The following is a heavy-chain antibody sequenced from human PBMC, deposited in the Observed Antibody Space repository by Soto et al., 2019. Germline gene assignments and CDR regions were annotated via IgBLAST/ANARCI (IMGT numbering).Heavy chain of an antibody. D-gene: IGHD2-15*01. Sequence: QVQLVQSGAEVKKPGSSVKVSCKAPGGTFSSYAISWVRQAPGQRLEWMGGIIPIFGTANYAQKFQGRVTITADESTSTGYMELSSLRSEDTAVYYCARSQGGSSSLDIYYYYYYGMDVWGQGTTVTVSS. CDR3: ARSQGGSSSLDIYYYYYYGMDV. CDR1: GGTFSSYA. V-gene: IGHV1-69*01. J-gene: IGHJ6*02. CDR2: IIPIFGTA.